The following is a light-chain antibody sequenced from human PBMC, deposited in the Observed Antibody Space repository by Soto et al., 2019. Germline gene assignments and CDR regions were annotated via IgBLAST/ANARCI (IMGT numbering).Light chain of an antibody. CDR1: QSVSSR. V-gene: IGKV1-5*03. Sequence: DIQMTQSPPTLSASVGDRVTITCRASQSVSSRLAWYQQKPGKAPKLLIYKAPSLESGVPSRFSGSGSGTEFTLTISRLQPDDFATYYCQQYDSYSSFGPGTKVDMK. CDR2: KAP. J-gene: IGKJ3*01. CDR3: QQYDSYSS.